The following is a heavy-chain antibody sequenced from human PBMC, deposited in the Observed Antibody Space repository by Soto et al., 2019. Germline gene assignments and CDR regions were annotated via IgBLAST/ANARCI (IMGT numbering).Heavy chain of an antibody. V-gene: IGHV4-61*01. CDR3: ASFDYYDSSCYQPRFDY. J-gene: IGHJ4*02. D-gene: IGHD3-22*01. CDR2: IYYTGST. Sequence: SETLSLTCSVSGASVSSGSYYWSWIRQPPGKGLAGIGYIYYTGSTNYKPSLKSRVTISVDTSKDPFSLKLSSVTAADTAVYFCASFDYYDSSCYQPRFDYWGQGTLVTVSS. CDR1: GASVSSGSYY.